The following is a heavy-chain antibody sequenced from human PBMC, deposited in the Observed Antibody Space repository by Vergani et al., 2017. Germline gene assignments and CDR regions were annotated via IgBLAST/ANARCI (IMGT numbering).Heavy chain of an antibody. J-gene: IGHJ6*02. CDR2: IDWNSDSI. CDR1: GITFWKFG. D-gene: IGHD2-2*01. CDR3: AKKTWDIVVVPAAIDYYYYYGMDV. Sequence: EVDLVESGGGLAQPGGSLRLSCEASGITFWKFGMHWVRQGPGKGLEWVSGIDWNSDSIAYADSVKGRFTISRDNAKNSLYLQMNSLRAEYTAVYYCAKKTWDIVVVPAAIDYYYYYGMDVWGQGTTVTVSS. V-gene: IGHV3-9*01.